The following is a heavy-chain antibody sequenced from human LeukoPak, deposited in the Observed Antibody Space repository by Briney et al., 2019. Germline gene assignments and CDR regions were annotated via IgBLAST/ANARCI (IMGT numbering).Heavy chain of an antibody. CDR1: GGTFSSYA. CDR2: IIPIFGTA. Sequence: SVKVSCKASGGTFSSYAISWVRQAPGQGLEWMGGIIPIFGTANYAQKFQGRVTITADKSTSTAYMELSSLRSEDTAVYYCARGDVGATTHFDYWGQGTLVTVSS. D-gene: IGHD1-26*01. V-gene: IGHV1-69*06. CDR3: ARGDVGATTHFDY. J-gene: IGHJ4*02.